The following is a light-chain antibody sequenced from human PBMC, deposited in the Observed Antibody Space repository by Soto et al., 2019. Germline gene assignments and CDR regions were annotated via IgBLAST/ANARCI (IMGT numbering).Light chain of an antibody. CDR2: DSS. CDR3: QHYNSSSEA. CDR1: PSVTNF. J-gene: IGKJ1*01. Sequence: EIVFTQSPATLSLSPGERATLSCRASPSVTNFLAWYQQKPGLAPRLVIYDSSIRETGIPDRFSGSGSGTEFTLTISSLQPDDFATYYCQHYNSSSEAFGQGTKVDIK. V-gene: IGKV3D-20*01.